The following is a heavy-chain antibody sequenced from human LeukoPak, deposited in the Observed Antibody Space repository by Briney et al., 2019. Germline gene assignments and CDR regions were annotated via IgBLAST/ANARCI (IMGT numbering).Heavy chain of an antibody. J-gene: IGHJ4*02. CDR2: IYYSGST. CDR1: GGSISSSSYY. Sequence: SETLSLTCTVSGGSISSSSYYWGWIRQPPGKGLEWIGSIYYSGSTYYNPSLKSRVTISVDTSKNQFSLKLSSVTAADTAVYYCARDWGSSWFDYWGQGTLVTVSS. CDR3: ARDWGSSWFDY. V-gene: IGHV4-39*07. D-gene: IGHD6-13*01.